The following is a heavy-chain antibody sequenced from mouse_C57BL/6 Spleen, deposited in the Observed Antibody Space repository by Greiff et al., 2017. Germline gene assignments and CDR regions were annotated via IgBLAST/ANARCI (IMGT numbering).Heavy chain of an antibody. CDR2: IYPRDGST. V-gene: IGHV1-78*01. D-gene: IGHD2-4*01. CDR1: GYTFTDHT. Sequence: VKLQESDAELVKPGASVKISCKVSGYTFTDHTIHWMKQRPEQGLEWIGYIYPRDGSTKYNEKFKGKATLTADKSSSTAYMQLNSLTSEDSAVYFCARGDYDDYWYFDVWGTGTTVTVSS. CDR3: ARGDYDDYWYFDV. J-gene: IGHJ1*03.